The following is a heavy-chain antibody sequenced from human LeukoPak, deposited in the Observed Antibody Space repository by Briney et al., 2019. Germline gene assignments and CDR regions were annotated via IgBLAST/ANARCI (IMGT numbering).Heavy chain of an antibody. CDR1: GFTVSSNY. Sequence: GGSLRLSCAASGFTVSSNYMSWVRQAPGKGLEWVSVIYTSGSAYYADSVKGRFTISRDNSQNTVHLQMNSLRAEDTAVYYCTKGLWAGVSAARDWGQGTLVTVSS. V-gene: IGHV3-66*01. CDR2: IYTSGSA. D-gene: IGHD2-8*01. J-gene: IGHJ4*02. CDR3: TKGLWAGVSAARD.